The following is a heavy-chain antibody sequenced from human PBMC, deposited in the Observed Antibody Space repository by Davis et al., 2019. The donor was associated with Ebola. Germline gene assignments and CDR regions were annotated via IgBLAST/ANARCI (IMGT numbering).Heavy chain of an antibody. CDR1: GFTFSNFA. V-gene: IGHV3-7*03. D-gene: IGHD4-11*01. CDR3: ASRMTTALS. Sequence: GESLKISCAASGFTFSNFAMSWVRQAPGKGLEWVANIKYDGSEKDYVDSVKGRFTISRDNAKNSLYLYMNSLRVEDTAVYYCASRMTTALSWGQGTTVTVSS. CDR2: IKYDGSEK. J-gene: IGHJ6*02.